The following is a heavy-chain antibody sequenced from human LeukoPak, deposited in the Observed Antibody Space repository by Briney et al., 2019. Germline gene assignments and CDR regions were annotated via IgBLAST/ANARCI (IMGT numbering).Heavy chain of an antibody. CDR2: ISGSGGST. CDR3: AKDMGVVTAGLGY. D-gene: IGHD2-21*02. J-gene: IGHJ4*02. V-gene: IGHV3-23*01. CDR1: GFTFSSYG. Sequence: GGTLRLSCAASGFTFSSYGMSWVRQAPGKGLEWVSAISGSGGSTYYADSVKGRYTISRDNSKNTLYLQMNSLRAEDTAFYYCAKDMGVVTAGLGYWGQGTLVTVSS.